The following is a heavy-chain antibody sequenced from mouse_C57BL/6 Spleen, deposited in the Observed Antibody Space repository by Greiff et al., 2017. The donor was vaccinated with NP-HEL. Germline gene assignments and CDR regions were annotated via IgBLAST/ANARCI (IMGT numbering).Heavy chain of an antibody. Sequence: EVKLMESGPGLVKPSQSLSLTCSVTGYSIPSGYYWNWIRQFPGNKLEWMGYISYDGSNNYNPSLKNRISITRDTSKNQFFLKLNSVTTEDTATYYCARGDGYHAMDDWGQGTSVTVSS. CDR3: ARGDGYHAMDD. J-gene: IGHJ4*01. CDR2: ISYDGSN. CDR1: GYSIPSGYY. V-gene: IGHV3-6*01. D-gene: IGHD2-3*01.